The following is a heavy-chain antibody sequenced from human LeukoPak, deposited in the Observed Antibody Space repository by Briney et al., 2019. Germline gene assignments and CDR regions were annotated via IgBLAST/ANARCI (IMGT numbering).Heavy chain of an antibody. D-gene: IGHD4-11*01. CDR2: IYSGGST. CDR1: GFTVSSNY. Sequence: RSGGSLRLSCAASGFTVSSNYMSWVRQAPGKGLEWVSVIYSGGSTYYADSVKGRFTISRDNSKNTLYLQMNSLRAEDTAVYYCASRLTTVTSGAFDIWGQGTMVTVSS. J-gene: IGHJ3*02. CDR3: ASRLTTVTSGAFDI. V-gene: IGHV3-53*01.